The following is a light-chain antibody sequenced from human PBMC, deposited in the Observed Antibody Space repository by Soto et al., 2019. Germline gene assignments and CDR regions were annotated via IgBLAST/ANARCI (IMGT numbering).Light chain of an antibody. Sequence: EIVLTQSPGTLSLSPGERVTLSCRASQSVNSSYLAWYQHKPGQAPRLLIYGASTRATGIPDRFSGSGSGTDFTFTIARLEPGDFAVYYCQQYGNSPQTVGQGTKVDIK. J-gene: IGKJ1*01. CDR2: GAS. V-gene: IGKV3-20*01. CDR1: QSVNSSY. CDR3: QQYGNSPQT.